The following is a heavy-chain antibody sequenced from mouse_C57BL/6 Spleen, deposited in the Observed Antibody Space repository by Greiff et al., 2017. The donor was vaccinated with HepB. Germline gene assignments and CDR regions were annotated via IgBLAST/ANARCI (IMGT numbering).Heavy chain of an antibody. D-gene: IGHD2-3*01. CDR2: IYPGDGDT. CDR1: GYAFSSSW. J-gene: IGHJ1*03. V-gene: IGHV1-82*01. CDR3: ARRDGSYWYFDV. Sequence: QVQLPQSGPELVKPGASVKISCKASGYAFSSSWMNWVKQRPGKGLEWIGRIYPGDGDTNYNGKFKGKATLTADKSSSTAYMQLSSLTSEDSAVYFCARRDGSYWYFDVGGTGTTVTVSS.